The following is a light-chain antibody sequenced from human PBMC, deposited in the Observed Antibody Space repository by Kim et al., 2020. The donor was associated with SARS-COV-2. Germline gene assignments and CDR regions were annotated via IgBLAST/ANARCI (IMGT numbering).Light chain of an antibody. J-gene: IGKJ2*01. CDR2: DAS. Sequence: SVSPGERATLSCRASQSIATYLAWYQQRPGQAPRLLIYDASNRATGTPARISGSGSGTDFTLTISSLEPEDFAVYYCQQYGSSPRTFGQGTKLEI. V-gene: IGKV3-11*01. CDR3: QQYGSSPRT. CDR1: QSIATY.